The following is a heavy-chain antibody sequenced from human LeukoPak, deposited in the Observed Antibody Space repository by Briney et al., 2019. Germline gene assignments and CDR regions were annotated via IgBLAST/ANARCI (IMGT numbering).Heavy chain of an antibody. D-gene: IGHD4-11*01. CDR3: ARGRYSNCERYYYMDV. CDR2: INKSESS. V-gene: IGHV4-34*01. J-gene: IGHJ6*03. Sequence: KPSETLSLTCAVYGGSLSAYYWSWIRQSPGKGLEWIGEINKSESSNYNPSLKSRVTISVDTSKNQVSLQLSSVTAADTAVYYCARGRYSNCERYYYMDVWGKGATVTVSS. CDR1: GGSLSAYY.